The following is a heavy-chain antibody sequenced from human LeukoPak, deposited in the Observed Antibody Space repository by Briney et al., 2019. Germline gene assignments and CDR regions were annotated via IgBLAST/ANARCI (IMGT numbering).Heavy chain of an antibody. Sequence: GGSLRLSCAASGFTFSSYWMSWVRQAPGKGLEWVSSISSSSSSYIYYADSVKGRFTISRDNAKNSLYLQMNSLRAEDTAVYYCAREDSYYYGSGSYPFDYWGQGTLVTVSS. CDR3: AREDSYYYGSGSYPFDY. V-gene: IGHV3-21*01. CDR1: GFTFSSYW. D-gene: IGHD3-10*01. CDR2: ISSSSSSYI. J-gene: IGHJ4*02.